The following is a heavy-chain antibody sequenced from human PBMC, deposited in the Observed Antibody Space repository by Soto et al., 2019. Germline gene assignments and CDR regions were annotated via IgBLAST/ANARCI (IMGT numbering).Heavy chain of an antibody. CDR3: ARETLYIAIDH. J-gene: IGHJ5*02. CDR2: IHDSGTV. CDR1: GGSISDSY. D-gene: IGHD3-16*02. Sequence: SETLSLTCTVSGGSISDSYWSWIRQTPGKRLEWIGYIHDSGTVNYNPSLKGRVSMSMDTSKSQFSLKLNSVTAADTAVYYCARETLYIAIDHWGQGTLVTVSS. V-gene: IGHV4-59*01.